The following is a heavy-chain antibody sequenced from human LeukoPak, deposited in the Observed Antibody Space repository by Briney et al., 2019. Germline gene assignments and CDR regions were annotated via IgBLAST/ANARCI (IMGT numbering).Heavy chain of an antibody. CDR2: IYSSGRT. D-gene: IGHD3-3*01. Sequence: SETLSLTCTVSGGSISSYYWSWIRQTAGKGLEWIGRIYSSGRTIYNSSLKSRVTMSVDTSKNQISLKLSSVTAADTAVYYCARDLEWSINDYYFYYYMDVWGKGTTVTVSS. CDR3: ARDLEWSINDYYFYYYMDV. J-gene: IGHJ6*03. V-gene: IGHV4-4*07. CDR1: GGSISSYY.